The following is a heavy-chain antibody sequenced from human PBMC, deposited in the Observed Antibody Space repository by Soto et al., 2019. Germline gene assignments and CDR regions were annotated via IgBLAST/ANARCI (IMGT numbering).Heavy chain of an antibody. V-gene: IGHV3-30*18. J-gene: IGHJ4*02. D-gene: IGHD1-26*01. Sequence: GGSLRLSCAASGFTFSSYGMHWVRQAPGKGLEWVAVISYDGSNKYYADSVKGRFTISRNNSKNTLYLQMNSLRAEDTAVYYCAKDLGGSGSYSGFWGQGTLVTVSS. CDR3: AKDLGGSGSYSGF. CDR1: GFTFSSYG. CDR2: ISYDGSNK.